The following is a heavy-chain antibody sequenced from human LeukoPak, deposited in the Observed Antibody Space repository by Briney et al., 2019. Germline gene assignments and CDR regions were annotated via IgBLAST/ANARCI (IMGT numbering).Heavy chain of an antibody. Sequence: SVKVSCKASGGTFSSYAISWVRQAPGQGLEWMGGIIPIFGTANYAQKFQGRVTITTDESTSTAYMELRSLRSDDTALYYCARGVGSAFDIWGQGTMVTVSS. V-gene: IGHV1-69*05. J-gene: IGHJ3*02. CDR2: IIPIFGTA. D-gene: IGHD2-15*01. CDR1: GGTFSSYA. CDR3: ARGVGSAFDI.